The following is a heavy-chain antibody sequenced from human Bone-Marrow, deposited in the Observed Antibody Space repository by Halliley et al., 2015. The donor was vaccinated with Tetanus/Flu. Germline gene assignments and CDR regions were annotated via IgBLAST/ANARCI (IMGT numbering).Heavy chain of an antibody. V-gene: IGHV3-23*01. CDR2: ISPSGNTI. D-gene: IGHD4-17*01. CDR1: GFTFITYA. Sequence: SLRLSCAASGFTFITYAMTWVRQAPGKGLEWVSSISPSGNTIYYADSVRGRFTISRDNSKNTLYLQMNSLRAEDTAIYYCAKSPTVMTTVTTGWDGGQGTLVTVSA. CDR3: AKSPTVMTTVTTGWD. J-gene: IGHJ4*02.